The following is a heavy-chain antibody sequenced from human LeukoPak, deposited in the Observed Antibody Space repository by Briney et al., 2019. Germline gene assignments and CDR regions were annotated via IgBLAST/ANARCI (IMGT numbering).Heavy chain of an antibody. CDR1: GGTFSSYA. CDR2: IITIFGTA. J-gene: IGHJ3*02. Sequence: VASVKVSCKASGGTFSSYAISWVRQAPGQGLEWMGGIITIFGTANYAQKFQGRVTITADESTSTAYMELSSLRSEDTAVYYCARDRGRRFGELLSIDAFDIWGQGTMVTVSS. V-gene: IGHV1-69*13. D-gene: IGHD3-10*01. CDR3: ARDRGRRFGELLSIDAFDI.